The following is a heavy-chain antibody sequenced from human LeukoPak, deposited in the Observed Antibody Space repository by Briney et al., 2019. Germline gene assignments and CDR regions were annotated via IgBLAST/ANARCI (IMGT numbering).Heavy chain of an antibody. Sequence: SETLSLTCTVAGASVGSAGYHWSWIRQPPGGGLEWIGYIYYISNTNYNPSLKSRVTMSVDPSKNQFSLKLNSVTAADTAVYYCARTQSQSGSYRYYFGYWGQGTLVTVSS. V-gene: IGHV4-61*08. CDR1: GASVGSAGYH. D-gene: IGHD1-26*01. CDR2: IYYISNT. J-gene: IGHJ4*02. CDR3: ARTQSQSGSYRYYFGY.